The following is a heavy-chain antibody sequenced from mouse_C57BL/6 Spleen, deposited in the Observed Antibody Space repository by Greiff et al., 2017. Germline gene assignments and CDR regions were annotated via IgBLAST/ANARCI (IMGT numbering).Heavy chain of an antibody. V-gene: IGHV1-55*01. Sequence: VQLQQPGAELVKPGASVKMSCKASGYTFTSYWITWVKQRPGQGLEWIGDIYPGSGSTNYNEKFKSKATLTVDTSSSTAYMQLSSRTSEDSAVYYCARNYDYTTAWFAYWGQGTLVTVSA. CDR3: ARNYDYTTAWFAY. CDR2: IYPGSGST. J-gene: IGHJ3*01. D-gene: IGHD2-4*01. CDR1: GYTFTSYW.